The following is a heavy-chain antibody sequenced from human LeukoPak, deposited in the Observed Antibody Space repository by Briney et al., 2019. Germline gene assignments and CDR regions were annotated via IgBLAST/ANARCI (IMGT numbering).Heavy chain of an antibody. CDR1: GDSVSSNSAA. D-gene: IGHD1-26*01. CDR3: ARIVDGAPDY. V-gene: IGHV6-1*01. Sequence: SQTLSLTCAIYGDSVSSNSAAWNWIRQSPSRGLEWLGRTYYRSKWSNNYAISVKRRISISPDTSKNQFSLQLNSVTPEDTAIYYCARIVDGAPDYWGQGTLVTVSS. CDR2: TYYRSKWSN. J-gene: IGHJ4*02.